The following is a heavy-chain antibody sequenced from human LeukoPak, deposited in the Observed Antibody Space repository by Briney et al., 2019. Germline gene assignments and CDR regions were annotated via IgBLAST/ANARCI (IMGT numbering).Heavy chain of an antibody. Sequence: SVKVSCKASGGTFSSYAISWVRQAPGQGLEWMGGIIPIFGTANYAQKFQGRFTITADESTSTAYMELSSLRSEDTAVYYCARRGAGSYDSSGYRDSLDAFDIWGQGTMVTVSS. CDR1: GGTFSSYA. D-gene: IGHD3-22*01. CDR2: IIPIFGTA. J-gene: IGHJ3*02. CDR3: ARRGAGSYDSSGYRDSLDAFDI. V-gene: IGHV1-69*01.